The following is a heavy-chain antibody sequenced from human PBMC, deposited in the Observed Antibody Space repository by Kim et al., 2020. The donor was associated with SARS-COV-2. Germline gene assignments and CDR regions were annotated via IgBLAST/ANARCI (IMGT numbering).Heavy chain of an antibody. Sequence: GGSLRLSCAASGFTFSSYWMSWVRQAPGKGLEWVANIKQDGSEKYYVDSVKGRFTISRDNAKNSLYLQMNSLRAEDTAVYYCASPTRRFGELFGAFDIWGQGTMVTVSS. D-gene: IGHD3-10*01. CDR3: ASPTRRFGELFGAFDI. J-gene: IGHJ3*02. V-gene: IGHV3-7*03. CDR1: GFTFSSYW. CDR2: IKQDGSEK.